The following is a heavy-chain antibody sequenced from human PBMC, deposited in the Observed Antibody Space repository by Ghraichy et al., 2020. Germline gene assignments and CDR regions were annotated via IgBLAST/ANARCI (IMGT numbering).Heavy chain of an antibody. CDR3: ARDQGYSYGPGGMDV. J-gene: IGHJ6*02. V-gene: IGHV3-11*01. CDR1: GFTFSDYY. CDR2: ISSSGSTI. D-gene: IGHD5-18*01. Sequence: LSLTRAASGFTFSDYYMSWIRQAPGKGLEWVSYISSSGSTIYYADSVKGRFTISRDNAKNSLYLQMNSLRAEDTAVYYCARDQGYSYGPGGMDVWGQGTTVTVSS.